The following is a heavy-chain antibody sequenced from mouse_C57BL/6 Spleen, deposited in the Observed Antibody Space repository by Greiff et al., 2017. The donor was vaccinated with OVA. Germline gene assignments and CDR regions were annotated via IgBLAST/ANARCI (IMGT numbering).Heavy chain of an antibody. V-gene: IGHV1-15*01. D-gene: IGHD2-3*01. CDR3: TRSGYYQYYFDY. J-gene: IGHJ2*01. CDR1: GYTFTDYE. Sequence: VKLMESGAELVRPGASVTLSCKASGYTFTDYEMHWVKQTPVHGLEWIGAIDPETGGTAYNQKFKGKAILTADKSSSTAYMELRSLTSEDSAVYYCTRSGYYQYYFDYWGQGTTLTVSS. CDR2: IDPETGGT.